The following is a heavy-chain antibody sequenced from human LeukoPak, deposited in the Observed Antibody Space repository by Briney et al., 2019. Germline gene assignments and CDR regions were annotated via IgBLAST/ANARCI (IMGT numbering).Heavy chain of an antibody. Sequence: SETLSLTCTVSGGSVSSGSYYWSWIRQPPGKGLEWIGYIYYSGSTNYNPSLKSRVTISVDTSRNQFSLKLSSVTAADTAVYYCARVVYGSGSTILEPYYYYYMDVWGKGTTVTVSS. CDR3: ARVVYGSGSTILEPYYYYYMDV. D-gene: IGHD3-10*01. V-gene: IGHV4-61*01. CDR2: IYYSGST. J-gene: IGHJ6*03. CDR1: GGSVSSGSYY.